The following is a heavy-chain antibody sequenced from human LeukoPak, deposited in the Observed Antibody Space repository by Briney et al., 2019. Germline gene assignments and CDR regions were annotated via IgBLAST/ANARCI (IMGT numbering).Heavy chain of an antibody. CDR2: ISYDGSNK. J-gene: IGHJ6*03. V-gene: IGHV3-30*18. D-gene: IGHD3-22*01. Sequence: GSLRLSCAASGFTFSSYSMDWVRQAPGKGLEWVAVISYDGSNKYYADSVKGRFTISRDNSKNTLYLQMNSLRAEDTAVYYCAKDLEDSSGYYLYYYYMDVWGKGTTVTVSS. CDR3: AKDLEDSSGYYLYYYYMDV. CDR1: GFTFSSYS.